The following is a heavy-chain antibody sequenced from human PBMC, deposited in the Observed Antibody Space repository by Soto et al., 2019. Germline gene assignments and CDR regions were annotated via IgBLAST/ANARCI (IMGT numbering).Heavy chain of an antibody. J-gene: IGHJ6*02. V-gene: IGHV1-69*01. CDR1: GGTFSSYA. CDR2: IIPIFGTA. D-gene: IGHD3-3*01. CDR3: AIVGGLRFLEWLPYTFYYYYGMDV. Sequence: QVQLVQSGAEVKKPGSSVKVSCKASGGTFSSYAISWVRQAPGQGLEWMGGIIPIFGTANYAQKFQGRVTITADESTSTAYMELSSLRSEDTAVYYCAIVGGLRFLEWLPYTFYYYYGMDVWGQGTTVTVSS.